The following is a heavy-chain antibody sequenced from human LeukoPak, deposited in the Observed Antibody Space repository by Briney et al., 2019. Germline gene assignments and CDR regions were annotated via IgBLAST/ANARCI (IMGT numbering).Heavy chain of an antibody. CDR3: TRDHPGYSYGSQEYHYNYMDV. Sequence: QPGGSLRLSCVVSGFTFSSYSMSWVRHAPGKGLEWVANIKQDESEKYYVDSVKGRFTISRDNAKNSLYLQMNSLRAEDTAVSYCTRDHPGYSYGSQEYHYNYMDVWGKGTTVTVSS. CDR2: IKQDESEK. V-gene: IGHV3-7*01. J-gene: IGHJ6*03. CDR1: GFTFSSYS. D-gene: IGHD5-18*01.